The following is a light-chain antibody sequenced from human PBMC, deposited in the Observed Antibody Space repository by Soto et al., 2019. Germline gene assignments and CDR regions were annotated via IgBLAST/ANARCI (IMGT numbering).Light chain of an antibody. CDR2: NSY. CDR1: SSNIGSKT. Sequence: QSVLTQPPSASGTPGQRVTISCSGSSSNIGSKTVNWYQQLPGTVPKLLIYNSYQRPSGVPDRFSGSKSGTSASLAISGLQSEDEPDYYCAAWDASLNGYVFGTGTKVTVL. CDR3: AAWDASLNGYV. J-gene: IGLJ1*01. V-gene: IGLV1-44*01.